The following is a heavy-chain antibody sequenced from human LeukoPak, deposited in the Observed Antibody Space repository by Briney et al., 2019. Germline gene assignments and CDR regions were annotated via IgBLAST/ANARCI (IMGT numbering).Heavy chain of an antibody. J-gene: IGHJ4*02. CDR1: GFTFSSYW. V-gene: IGHV3-7*03. CDR2: IKQDGSEK. Sequence: GGSLRLSCAASGFTFSSYWMSWVRQAPGKGLGWVANIKQDGSEKYYVDSVKGRFTISRDNAKNSLYLQMNSLRAEDTAVYYCARDRYSSSSGGDYWSQGTLVTVSS. CDR3: ARDRYSSSSGGDY. D-gene: IGHD6-6*01.